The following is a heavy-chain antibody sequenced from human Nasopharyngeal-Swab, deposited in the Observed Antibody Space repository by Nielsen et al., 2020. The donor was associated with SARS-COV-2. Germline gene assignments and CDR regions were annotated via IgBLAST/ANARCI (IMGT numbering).Heavy chain of an antibody. V-gene: IGHV3-30*18. J-gene: IGHJ4*02. CDR1: GFTFSSYG. D-gene: IGHD3-22*01. CDR3: AKDPWDSSGYYGPFDY. CDR2: ISYDGSNK. Sequence: SCAASGFTFSSYGMHWVRQAPGKGLEWVAVISYDGSNKYYADSVKGRFTISRDNSKNTLYLQMNSLRAEDTAVYYCAKDPWDSSGYYGPFDYWGQGTLVTVSS.